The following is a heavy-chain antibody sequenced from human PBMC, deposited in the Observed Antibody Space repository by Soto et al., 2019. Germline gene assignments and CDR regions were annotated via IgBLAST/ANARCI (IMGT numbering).Heavy chain of an antibody. CDR1: GFTLSTYS. D-gene: IGHD3-3*01. Sequence: PGWSLRLSCAASGFTLSTYSMNWVRQAPGKGLKWISYIGSRSNTIYYADSVKGRFTISRDNAKNSLFLQMNSLRAEDTAVYYCASRRGDFWSGYYYPFDPRGQGTLVTVSS. CDR3: ASRRGDFWSGYYYPFDP. CDR2: IGSRSNTI. V-gene: IGHV3-48*01. J-gene: IGHJ5*02.